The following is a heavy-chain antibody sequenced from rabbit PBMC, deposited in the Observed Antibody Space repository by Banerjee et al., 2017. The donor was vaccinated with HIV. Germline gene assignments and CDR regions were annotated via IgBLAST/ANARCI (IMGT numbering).Heavy chain of an antibody. CDR2: IGAGSSGTT. CDR3: ARDWAGVTGWNFGL. CDR1: GFSFSNGYV. Sequence: QEQLEESGGDLVKPEGSLTITCTASGFSFSNGYVMCWVRQAPGKGLEWIACIGAGSSGTTYYASWAKGRFTISKTSSTTVTLQMTSLTAADTATYFCARDWAGVTGWNFGLWGPGTLVTVS. V-gene: IGHV1S45*01. J-gene: IGHJ4*01. D-gene: IGHD7-1*01.